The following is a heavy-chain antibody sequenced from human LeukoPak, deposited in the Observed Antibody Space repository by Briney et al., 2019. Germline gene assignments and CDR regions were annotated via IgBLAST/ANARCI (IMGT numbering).Heavy chain of an antibody. J-gene: IGHJ4*02. V-gene: IGHV4-34*01. Sequence: ADALSLPCAVYGGSFSGYYWSGMRQPPGKGLEWIGEINHSGSTNYNPSLKSRVTISVDTSKNQFSLKLSSVTAADTAVYYCASVEQWLYVYWGQGTLVTVSS. CDR3: ASVEQWLYVY. D-gene: IGHD6-19*01. CDR2: INHSGST. CDR1: GGSFSGYY.